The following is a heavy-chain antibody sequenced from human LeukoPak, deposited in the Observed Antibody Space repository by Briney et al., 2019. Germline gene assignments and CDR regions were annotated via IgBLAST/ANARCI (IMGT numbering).Heavy chain of an antibody. Sequence: QPGRSLRLSCAASGFSFSNYAIHWVRQTPGEGLVWVAVISTDGRDKHYADSVKGRFTISRDNSKSTLYLQMNGLRAEDTAVYYCARDSAAAAVYYFDYWGQGTLVTVSS. CDR2: ISTDGRDK. V-gene: IGHV3-30*04. J-gene: IGHJ4*02. CDR3: ARDSAAAAVYYFDY. D-gene: IGHD6-13*01. CDR1: GFSFSNYA.